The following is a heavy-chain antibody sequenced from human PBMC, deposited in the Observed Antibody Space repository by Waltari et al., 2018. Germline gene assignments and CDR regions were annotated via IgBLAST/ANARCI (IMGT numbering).Heavy chain of an antibody. CDR1: GFSITSGYY. Sequence: QVQLQESGPGLVKPSETLSLTCAVSGFSITSGYYWHWIRQPPGKGLEWVGTIYYSGTTYYTPSLQSRVSISVDTSKNECSLTLTSVTAADTAVYYCATATTAHFDFWGQGSLVTVSS. D-gene: IGHD4-17*01. CDR2: IYYSGTT. CDR3: ATATTAHFDF. J-gene: IGHJ4*02. V-gene: IGHV4-38-2*01.